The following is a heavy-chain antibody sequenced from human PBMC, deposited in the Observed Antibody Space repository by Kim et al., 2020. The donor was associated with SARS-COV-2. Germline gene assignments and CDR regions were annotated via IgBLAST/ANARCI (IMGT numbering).Heavy chain of an antibody. CDR2: ISSSSSYI. J-gene: IGHJ3*02. D-gene: IGHD5-12*01. Sequence: GGSLRLSCAASGFTFSSYSMNWVRQAPGKGLEWVSSISSSSSYIYYADSVKGRFTISRDNAKNSLYLQMNSLRAEDTAVYYCARDSGYSGYLHIDNAFDIWGQGTMVTVSS. CDR3: ARDSGYSGYLHIDNAFDI. V-gene: IGHV3-21*01. CDR1: GFTFSSYS.